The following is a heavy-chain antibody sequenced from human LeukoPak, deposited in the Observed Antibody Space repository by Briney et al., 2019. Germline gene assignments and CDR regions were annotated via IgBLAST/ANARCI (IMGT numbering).Heavy chain of an antibody. CDR3: ATTNDGGGYQWGDFFDF. D-gene: IGHD3-22*01. Sequence: SVKVSCKASGSTSNSHAISWVRQAPGQGLEWMGRIIPNLGTTNRAQNFQDRVTLTADKSTNTAYMELTSLTSDDTAVYYCATTNDGGGYQWGDFFDFWGQGTLVTVSS. CDR2: IIPNLGTT. J-gene: IGHJ4*02. V-gene: IGHV1-69*04. CDR1: GSTSNSHA.